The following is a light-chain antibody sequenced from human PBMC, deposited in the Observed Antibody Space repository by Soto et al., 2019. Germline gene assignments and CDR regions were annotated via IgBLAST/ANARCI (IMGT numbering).Light chain of an antibody. J-gene: IGKJ1*01. V-gene: IGKV3-15*01. CDR1: QSVSTN. CDR3: HQYNFWPT. Sequence: EIVMTQSPATLSVSPGERATLSCRASQSVSTNLAWYQQKPGQSPRLLIYGTSTRATDIPARFSGSGSGTEFTLTISSLQFEDSAVYYCHQYNFWPTFGQGTKVEIK. CDR2: GTS.